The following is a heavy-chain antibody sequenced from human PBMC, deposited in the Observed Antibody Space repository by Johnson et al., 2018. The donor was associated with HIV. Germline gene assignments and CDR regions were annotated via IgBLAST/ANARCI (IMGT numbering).Heavy chain of an antibody. J-gene: IGHJ3*02. Sequence: QLVESGGGVVQPGGSLGLSCAASGFTFNDYDMSWVRQAPGKGLEWVSGINWNGGRTGYADSVKGRFTISRDNANNFLYLQMNSLRAEDTALYYCSRSPGYCVGGNCLLHAFDIWGQGTMVTVSS. CDR1: GFTFNDYD. V-gene: IGHV3-20*04. CDR2: INWNGGRT. CDR3: SRSPGYCVGGNCLLHAFDI. D-gene: IGHD2-15*01.